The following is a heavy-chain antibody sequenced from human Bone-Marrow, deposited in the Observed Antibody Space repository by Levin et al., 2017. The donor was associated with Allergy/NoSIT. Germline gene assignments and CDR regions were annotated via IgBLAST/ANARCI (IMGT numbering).Heavy chain of an antibody. J-gene: IGHJ4*02. D-gene: IGHD6-13*01. V-gene: IGHV1-2*02. CDR3: ARQGYSSTWYTPSIGPLDF. CDR1: GYTFVGYQ. CDR2: INPHSGDT. Sequence: ASVKVSCKTSGYTFVGYQMHWVRQAPGQGLEWMGWINPHSGDTKILQRFQGRVTMSWDTSLRSVYLDLKSLTSDDTAMYYCARQGYSSTWYTPSIGPLDFWGQGSLVTVSS.